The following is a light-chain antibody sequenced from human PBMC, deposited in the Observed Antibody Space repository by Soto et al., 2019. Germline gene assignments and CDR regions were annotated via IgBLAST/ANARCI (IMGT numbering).Light chain of an antibody. V-gene: IGKV3-11*01. CDR1: QSIRNY. J-gene: IGKJ5*01. CDR3: QQYGSSPPIT. CDR2: DAS. Sequence: EVVLTQSPATLSLSPGERATLSCRASQSIRNYLAWYQQKPGQAPRLLIYDASNRATGIPARFSGSGSGTDFILTISSLEPEDSGVYYCQQYGSSPPITFGQGTRLEIK.